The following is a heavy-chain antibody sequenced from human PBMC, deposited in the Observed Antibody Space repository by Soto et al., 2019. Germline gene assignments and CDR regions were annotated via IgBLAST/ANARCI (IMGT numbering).Heavy chain of an antibody. J-gene: IGHJ5*02. Sequence: QVQLQESGPGLVKPSQTLSLTCTVSGGSIRSGGYYWSWIRHPPGKGLEWIGYIYCSGGTYSNPSLKSRVTITVDTSKNQFSLKLSAVTAADTAVYYCASANGPHTPWGQGTLVTVSS. CDR3: ASANGPHTP. CDR1: GGSIRSGGYY. D-gene: IGHD2-8*01. CDR2: IYCSGGT. V-gene: IGHV4-31*03.